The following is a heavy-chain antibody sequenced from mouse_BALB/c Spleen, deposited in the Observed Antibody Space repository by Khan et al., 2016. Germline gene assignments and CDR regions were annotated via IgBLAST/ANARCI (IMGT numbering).Heavy chain of an antibody. CDR3: ARTARIKY. CDR2: ISYSGST. CDR1: GFSITSGYG. Sequence: EVKLLESGPGLVKPSQSLSLSCTVTGFSITSGYGWNWLRQFPGNKLECMGYISYSGSTNYNPSLNSRISITRDTSKNQFFLQLNSVTTEDTATYYCARTARIKYWGQGTTLTVSS. D-gene: IGHD1-2*01. V-gene: IGHV3-2*02. J-gene: IGHJ2*01.